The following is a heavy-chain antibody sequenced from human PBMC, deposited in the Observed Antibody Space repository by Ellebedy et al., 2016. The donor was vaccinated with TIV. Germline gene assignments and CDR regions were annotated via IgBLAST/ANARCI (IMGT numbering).Heavy chain of an antibody. CDR3: VRAYSSSFDY. V-gene: IGHV3-64D*09. CDR1: GFTFSHYT. CDR2: IDSNGDNT. J-gene: IGHJ4*02. D-gene: IGHD6-13*01. Sequence: GESLKISCSASGFTFSHYTMFWVRQTPGKGLESVSAIDSNGDNTYYADSVRGRFTISRDNSKNTLYLQMSSLRAEDTDMFYCVRAYSSSFDYWGQGTLVTVSS.